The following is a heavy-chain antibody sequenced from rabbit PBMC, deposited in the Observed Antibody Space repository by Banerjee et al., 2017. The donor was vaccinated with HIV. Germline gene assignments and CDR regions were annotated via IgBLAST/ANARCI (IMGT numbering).Heavy chain of an antibody. CDR1: GFDLSSYYY. Sequence: QEQLEESGGDLVKPEGSLTLTCTASGFDLSSYYYICWVRQAPEKGLELIACIYTGTSGSTWYANWAKGRFTISKTSSTTVTLQMTSLTAADTATYFCARDESDSRDGWNLWGPGTLVTVS. V-gene: IGHV1S45*01. J-gene: IGHJ4*01. D-gene: IGHD4-1*01. CDR2: IYTGTSGST. CDR3: ARDESDSRDGWNL.